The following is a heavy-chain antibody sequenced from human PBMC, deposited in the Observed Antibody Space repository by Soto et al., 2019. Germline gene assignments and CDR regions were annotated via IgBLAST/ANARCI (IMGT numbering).Heavy chain of an antibody. CDR1: GFTFSSYS. D-gene: IGHD6-13*01. J-gene: IGHJ6*02. CDR3: ARVSGDSSSWSHYYYYYGMDV. CDR2: ISSSSSYI. Sequence: PGGSLRLSCAASGFTFSSYSMNWVRQAPGKGLEWVSSISSSSSYIYYADTVKGRFTISRDNAKNSLYMQMNSLRAEDTAVYYCARVSGDSSSWSHYYYYYGMDVWGQGTTVTVSS. V-gene: IGHV3-21*01.